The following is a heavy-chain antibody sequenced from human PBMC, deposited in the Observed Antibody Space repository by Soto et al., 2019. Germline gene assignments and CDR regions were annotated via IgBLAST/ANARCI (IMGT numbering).Heavy chain of an antibody. CDR2: ISSSSSYI. J-gene: IGHJ5*02. Sequence: GGSLRLSCAASGFTFSSYSMNWVRQAPGKGLEWVSSISSSSSYIYYADSVKGRFTISRDNAKNSLYLQMNSLRAEDTAVYYCARGPFASHPLFEIAEQNWFDPWGQGTLVTVSS. D-gene: IGHD3-16*01. CDR3: ARGPFASHPLFEIAEQNWFDP. CDR1: GFTFSSYS. V-gene: IGHV3-21*01.